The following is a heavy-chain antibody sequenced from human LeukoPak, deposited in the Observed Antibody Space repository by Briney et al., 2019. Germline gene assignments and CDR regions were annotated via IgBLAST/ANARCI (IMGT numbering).Heavy chain of an antibody. Sequence: GESLKISCKGSGYSFTRYWISWVRQMPGKDLEWMGTIDPSDSYTNYTPSFQGHVTISADKSISTAYLQWSSLKASDTAMYYCARRRGYAGDLDYWGQGTLVTVSS. D-gene: IGHD5-12*01. J-gene: IGHJ4*02. CDR3: ARRRGYAGDLDY. V-gene: IGHV5-10-1*01. CDR2: IDPSDSYT. CDR1: GYSFTRYW.